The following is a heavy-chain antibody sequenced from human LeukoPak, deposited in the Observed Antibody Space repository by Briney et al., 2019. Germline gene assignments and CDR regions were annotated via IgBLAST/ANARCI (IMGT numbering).Heavy chain of an antibody. J-gene: IGHJ5*02. D-gene: IGHD3-22*01. CDR1: GYTFTSYD. CDR3: ARMSYYDSSGDNWFDP. Sequence: ASVKVSCKVSGYTFTSYDINWVRQATGQGLEWMGWMNPNSGNTGYAQKFQGRVTMTRDTSISTAYMELSSLRSEDTAVYYCARMSYYDSSGDNWFDPWVQGTLVTVSS. V-gene: IGHV1-8*01. CDR2: MNPNSGNT.